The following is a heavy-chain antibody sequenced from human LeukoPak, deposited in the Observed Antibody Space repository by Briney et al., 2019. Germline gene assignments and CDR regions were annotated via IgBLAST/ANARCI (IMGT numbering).Heavy chain of an antibody. CDR2: ISSDGSST. CDR1: GFTFSSYW. V-gene: IGHV3-74*01. J-gene: IGHJ5*02. CDR3: ARDRFDP. Sequence: GGSLRLSCTASGFTFSSYWMHWVRQAPGKGLVWVSHISSDGSSTTYADSVKGRFTFSRDNAKNTLYLQMNSLRAEDTALYYCARDRFDPWGQGTLVTVSS.